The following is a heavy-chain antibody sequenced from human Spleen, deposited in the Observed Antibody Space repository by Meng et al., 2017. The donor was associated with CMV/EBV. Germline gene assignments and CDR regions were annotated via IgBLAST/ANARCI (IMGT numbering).Heavy chain of an antibody. CDR3: AKAPYVPAAIDNWFDP. D-gene: IGHD2-2*01. CDR2: IRYDGSNK. V-gene: IGHV3-30*02. Sequence: GESLKISCAASGFTFSSYGMHWVRQAPGKGLEWVAFIRYDGSNKYYADSVKGRFTISRDNSKNTLYLQMNSLRAEDTAVYYCAKAPYVPAAIDNWFDPWGQGTLVTVSS. CDR1: GFTFSSYG. J-gene: IGHJ5*02.